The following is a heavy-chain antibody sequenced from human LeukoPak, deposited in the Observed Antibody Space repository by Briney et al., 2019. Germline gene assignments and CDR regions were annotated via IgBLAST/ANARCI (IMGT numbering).Heavy chain of an antibody. CDR3: ASRRRYSSSNGNWFDP. Sequence: SETLSLTCAVYGGSFSGYYWSWLRQPPGKGLEWIGEINHSGSTNYNPSLKSRVTISVDTSKNQFSLKLSSVTAADTAVYYCASRRRYSSSNGNWFDPWGQGTLVTVSS. D-gene: IGHD6-6*01. CDR2: INHSGST. V-gene: IGHV4-34*01. J-gene: IGHJ5*02. CDR1: GGSFSGYY.